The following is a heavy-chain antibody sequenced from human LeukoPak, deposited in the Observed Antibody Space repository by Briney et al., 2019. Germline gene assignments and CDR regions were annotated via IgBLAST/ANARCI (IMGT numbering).Heavy chain of an antibody. Sequence: PSETLSLTYTVSDYSINSGYYWGWIRQPPGKGLEWIGSIYHSGNTYYNPSLKSRVTISVDTSKNQFSLKLSSVTAADTAVYYCARVEYGMDVWGQGTTVTVSS. CDR2: IYHSGNT. CDR1: DYSINSGYY. V-gene: IGHV4-38-2*02. J-gene: IGHJ6*02. CDR3: ARVEYGMDV.